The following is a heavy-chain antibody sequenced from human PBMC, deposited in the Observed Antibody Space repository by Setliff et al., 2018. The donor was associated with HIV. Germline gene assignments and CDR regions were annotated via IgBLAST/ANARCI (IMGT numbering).Heavy chain of an antibody. D-gene: IGHD3-16*02. J-gene: IGHJ4*02. CDR2: ISGSGGST. CDR1: GFTFTSYA. Sequence: PGGSLRLSCAASGFTFTSYAMTWVRQAPGKGLEWVSAISGSGGSTYYADSVKGRFTISRDNSKNTLYLQMNSLRAQDTAVYYCAKGLSGPFDYWGQGTLVTVSS. CDR3: AKGLSGPFDY. V-gene: IGHV3-23*01.